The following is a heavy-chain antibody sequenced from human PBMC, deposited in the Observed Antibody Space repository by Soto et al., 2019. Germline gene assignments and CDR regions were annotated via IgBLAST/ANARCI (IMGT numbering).Heavy chain of an antibody. CDR1: GFTFSSYG. CDR3: ARYLDIVVVPAARGGEGVYFDY. V-gene: IGHV3-33*01. CDR2: IWNDGSNK. D-gene: IGHD2-2*03. Sequence: QVQLVESGGGVVQPGRSLRLSCAASGFTFSSYGMHWVRQAPGKGLEWVAVIWNDGSNKYYADSVKGRFTISSDNSNNTLYLQMNILRADETAVYYCARYLDIVVVPAARGGEGVYFDYWGQGTLVTVSS. J-gene: IGHJ4*02.